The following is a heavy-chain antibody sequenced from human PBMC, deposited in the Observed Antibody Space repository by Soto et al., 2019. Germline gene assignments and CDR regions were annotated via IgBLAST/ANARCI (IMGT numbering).Heavy chain of an antibody. CDR1: GFTFSSYA. Sequence: GGSLRLSCAASGFTFSSYAMHWVRQAPGKGLEYVSAISSNGGSTYYANSVKGRFTISRDNSKNTLYLQMGSLRAEDMAVYYCARDAWFYGSGSYYNDYYYYYMDVWGKGTTVTVSS. CDR3: ARDAWFYGSGSYYNDYYYYYMDV. CDR2: ISSNGGST. J-gene: IGHJ6*03. V-gene: IGHV3-64*01. D-gene: IGHD3-10*01.